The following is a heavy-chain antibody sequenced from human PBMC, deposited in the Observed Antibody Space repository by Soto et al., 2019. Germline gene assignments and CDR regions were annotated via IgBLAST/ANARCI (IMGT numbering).Heavy chain of an antibody. V-gene: IGHV3-23*01. J-gene: IGHJ4*02. CDR2: ISVSDAFI. D-gene: IGHD1-20*01. CDR3: TRETVAGITGLDY. Sequence: GGSLRLSCAASGFNVGAFAVNWVRQAPGKGLEWVSGISVSDAFIYYADSVGGRFSISRDASENILYLQMNSLRVDDTALYYCTRETVAGITGLDYWGPGTLVTVSS. CDR1: GFNVGAFA.